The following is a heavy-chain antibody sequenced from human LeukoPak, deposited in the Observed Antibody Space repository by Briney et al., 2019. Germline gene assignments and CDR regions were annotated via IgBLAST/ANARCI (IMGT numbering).Heavy chain of an antibody. CDR1: GFTFSRYS. Sequence: PGGSLRLSCAASGFTFSRYSMNWVRQAPGKGLEWVSSISSSSSYIYYADSVKGRFTISRDNAKNSLYLQMNSLRAEDTAVYYCARDPYDSSGYYYSYYYMDVWGKGTTVTVSS. CDR2: ISSSSSYI. J-gene: IGHJ6*03. D-gene: IGHD3-22*01. V-gene: IGHV3-21*01. CDR3: ARDPYDSSGYYYSYYYMDV.